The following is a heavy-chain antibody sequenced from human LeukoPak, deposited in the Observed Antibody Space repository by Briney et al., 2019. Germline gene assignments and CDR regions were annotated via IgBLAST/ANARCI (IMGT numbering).Heavy chain of an antibody. CDR1: GGTFSSYA. CDR2: IIPILGIA. Sequence: ASVKVSCKASGGTFSSYAISWVRQAPGQGLEWMGRIIPILGIANYAQKSQGRVTITADKSTSTAYMELSSLRSEDTAVYYCARDRIRVPGTAMEFDYWGQGTLVTVSS. V-gene: IGHV1-69*04. D-gene: IGHD5-18*01. J-gene: IGHJ4*02. CDR3: ARDRIRVPGTAMEFDY.